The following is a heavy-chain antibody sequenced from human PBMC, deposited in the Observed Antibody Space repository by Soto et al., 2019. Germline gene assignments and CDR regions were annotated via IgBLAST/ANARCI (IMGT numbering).Heavy chain of an antibody. D-gene: IGHD3-10*01. V-gene: IGHV3-33*01. CDR2: IWYDGSNK. J-gene: IGHJ4*02. CDR3: ARDHEYGSGSYYKAFGY. CDR1: GFTFSSYG. Sequence: QVQLVQSGAEVKKPGRSLRLSCAASGFTFSSYGMHWVRQAPGKGLEWVAVIWYDGSNKFYADSVTGRFTISRDNSKNTLYLQMNSLRAEDTAVYYCARDHEYGSGSYYKAFGYWGQGTLVTVSS.